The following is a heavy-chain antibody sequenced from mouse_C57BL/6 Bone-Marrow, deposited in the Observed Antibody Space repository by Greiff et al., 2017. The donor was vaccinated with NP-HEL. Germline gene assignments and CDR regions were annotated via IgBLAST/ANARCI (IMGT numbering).Heavy chain of an antibody. Sequence: VQLQQSGAELVRPGTSVKVSCKASGYAFTNYLIEWVKQRPGQGLEWIGVINPGSGGTNYNEKFKGKATLTADKSSSTAYMQLSSLTSEDSAVYFCERSPFFTTGAAYAMDYWGQGTSVTVSS. CDR2: INPGSGGT. CDR1: GYAFTNYL. V-gene: IGHV1-54*01. D-gene: IGHD1-2*01. J-gene: IGHJ4*01. CDR3: ERSPFFTTGAAYAMDY.